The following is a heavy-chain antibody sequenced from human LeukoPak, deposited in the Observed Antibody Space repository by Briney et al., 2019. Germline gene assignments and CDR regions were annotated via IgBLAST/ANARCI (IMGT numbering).Heavy chain of an antibody. V-gene: IGHV1-18*01. CDR2: ISAYNGNT. CDR3: ARDLVEDYYYDSSGYFGY. D-gene: IGHD3-22*01. Sequence: ASVKVSCKASGYTFTSYGISWVRQAPGQGLEWMGWISAYNGNTNYAQKLQGRVTMTTDTSTSTAYMELRSLRSDDTAVYYCARDLVEDYYYDSSGYFGYWGQGTLVTVSS. CDR1: GYTFTSYG. J-gene: IGHJ4*02.